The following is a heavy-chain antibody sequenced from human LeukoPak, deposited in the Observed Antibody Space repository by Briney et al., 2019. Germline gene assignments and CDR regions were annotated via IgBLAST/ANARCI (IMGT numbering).Heavy chain of an antibody. CDR2: ISYEGSNE. V-gene: IGHV3-30-3*01. CDR1: GFTFSTYS. D-gene: IGHD3-16*01. CDR3: ARGQTSRIYVWGRQRRDFDY. J-gene: IGHJ4*02. Sequence: GGSLRLSCATSGFTFSTYSMHWVRQAPGKGLEWVAVISYEGSNEYYADSVKGRFTISRDNSKNTLHLQMNSLRAEDTAVYYCARGQTSRIYVWGRQRRDFDYWGQGTLVTVSS.